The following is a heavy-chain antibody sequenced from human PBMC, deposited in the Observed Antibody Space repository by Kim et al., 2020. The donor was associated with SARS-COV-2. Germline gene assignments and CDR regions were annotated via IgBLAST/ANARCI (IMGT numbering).Heavy chain of an antibody. CDR2: IYPGDSDT. CDR3: ARHRYQLLSGPADYYYYMDV. V-gene: IGHV5-51*01. J-gene: IGHJ6*03. D-gene: IGHD2-2*01. Sequence: GESLKISCKGSGYSFTSYWIGWVRQMPGKGLEWMGIIYPGDSDTRYSPSFQGQVTISADKSISTAYLQWSSLKASDTAMYYCARHRYQLLSGPADYYYYMDVWGKGTTVTVSS. CDR1: GYSFTSYW.